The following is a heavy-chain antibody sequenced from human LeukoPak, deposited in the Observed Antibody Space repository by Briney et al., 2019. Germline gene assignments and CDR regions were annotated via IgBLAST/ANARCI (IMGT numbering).Heavy chain of an antibody. J-gene: IGHJ5*02. D-gene: IGHD5-18*01. V-gene: IGHV3-7*01. Sequence: GGSLRLSCTASGFTFSRYWMSWVRQAPGKGLEWVANIKQDGSENFYVDSVKGRFTIFRDNAKNSLYLQMNSLRADDTAVYYCARDSTGYGYEEWSWGQGTLVTVSS. CDR1: GFTFSRYW. CDR2: IKQDGSEN. CDR3: ARDSTGYGYEEWS.